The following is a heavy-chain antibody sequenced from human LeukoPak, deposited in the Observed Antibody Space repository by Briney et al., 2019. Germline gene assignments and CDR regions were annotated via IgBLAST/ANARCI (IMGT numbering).Heavy chain of an antibody. D-gene: IGHD6-6*01. CDR1: GYTFTNYA. V-gene: IGHV1-3*01. CDR3: ARDQYSSSSGWFDP. J-gene: IGHJ5*02. CDR2: INAGNDNT. Sequence: ASVKVSCKASGYTFTNYAMHWVRQAPGQRLEWMGWINAGNDNTKYSQKFQGRVTITRDTSASTAYMELSSLRSEDTAVYYCARDQYSSSSGWFDPWGQGTLVTVSS.